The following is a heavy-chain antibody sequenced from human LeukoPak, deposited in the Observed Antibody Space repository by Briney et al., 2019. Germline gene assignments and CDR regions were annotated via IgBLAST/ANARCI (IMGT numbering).Heavy chain of an antibody. V-gene: IGHV4-39*01. Sequence: SETLSLTCTVSGGSISSSSYYWGWIRQPPGKGLEWIGSIYYSGSTFYSPSLKSRVTISVDTSKNQFSLRLSSVTAADTAVYYCARLSSSSNIYYYYGMDVWGQGTTVTVSS. D-gene: IGHD6-6*01. J-gene: IGHJ6*02. CDR3: ARLSSSSNIYYYYGMDV. CDR2: IYYSGST. CDR1: GGSISSSSYY.